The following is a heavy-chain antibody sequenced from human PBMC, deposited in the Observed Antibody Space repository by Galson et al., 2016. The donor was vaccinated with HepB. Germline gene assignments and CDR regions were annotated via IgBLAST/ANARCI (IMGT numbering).Heavy chain of an antibody. V-gene: IGHV3-23*01. CDR3: VKDTAGSGWFRYWYFDL. CDR2: ISGSGGST. CDR1: GFTFSSYA. Sequence: SLRLSCAASGFTFSSYAMGWVRQAPGQGLEWVSSISGSGGSTYYADSVKGRFTISRDNSKNTLYLQMNSLRAEDTAIYYCVKDTAGSGWFRYWYFDLWGRGTLVTVSS. D-gene: IGHD6-19*01. J-gene: IGHJ2*01.